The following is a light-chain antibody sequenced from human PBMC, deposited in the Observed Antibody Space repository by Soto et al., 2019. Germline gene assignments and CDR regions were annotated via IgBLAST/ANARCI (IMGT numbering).Light chain of an antibody. CDR2: EVI. Sequence: QSVLTQPASVSGSPGQSITIFCTGTSSDVAAYNFVSWYQQHSGEVPKLMIYEVIKRPSGISDRFSGSKSGNTASLTISGLQAEDEADYYCSAYTHSNTVIFGGGTKVTVL. CDR1: SSDVAAYNF. CDR3: SAYTHSNTVI. V-gene: IGLV2-14*03. J-gene: IGLJ2*01.